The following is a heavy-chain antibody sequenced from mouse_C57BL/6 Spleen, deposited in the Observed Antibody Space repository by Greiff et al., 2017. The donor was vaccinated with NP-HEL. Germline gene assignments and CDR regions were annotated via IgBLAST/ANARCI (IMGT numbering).Heavy chain of an antibody. J-gene: IGHJ2*01. CDR3: ARSSTEGVYFDY. V-gene: IGHV1-59*01. D-gene: IGHD1-1*01. CDR1: GYTFTSYW. CDR2: IDPSDSYT. Sequence: QVQLKQPGAELVRPGTSVKLSCKASGYTFTSYWMHWVKQRPGQGLEWIGVIDPSDSYTNYNQKFKGKATLTVDTSSSTAYMQLSSLTSEDSAVYYCARSSTEGVYFDYWGQGTTLTVSS.